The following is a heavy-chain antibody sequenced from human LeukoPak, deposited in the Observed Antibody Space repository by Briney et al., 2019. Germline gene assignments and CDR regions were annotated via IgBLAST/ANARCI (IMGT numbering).Heavy chain of an antibody. CDR1: GGTFSSYA. J-gene: IGHJ6*02. Sequence: ASVKVSCKASGGTFSSYAISWVRQAPGQGLEWMGRIIPIVGIANYAQKFQGRVTITADKSTSTAYMELSSLRSEDTAVYYCARVQYSSSSGRRYYYYGMDVWGQGTTVTVSS. V-gene: IGHV1-69*04. CDR3: ARVQYSSSSGRRYYYYGMDV. D-gene: IGHD6-6*01. CDR2: IIPIVGIA.